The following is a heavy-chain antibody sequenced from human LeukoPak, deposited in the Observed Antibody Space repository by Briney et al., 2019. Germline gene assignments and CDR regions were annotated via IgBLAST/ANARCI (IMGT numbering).Heavy chain of an antibody. CDR2: ISTRSNYI. Sequence: GGSLRLSCAASGFTFSSYSMNWVRQAPGKGLEWVSSISTRSNYIYYADSVKGRFTISRDNAKNSLYLQMNSLRAEDTAVYYCARGSRFGVVGRDAFDIWGQGTMVTVSS. CDR3: ARGSRFGVVGRDAFDI. V-gene: IGHV3-21*01. J-gene: IGHJ3*02. CDR1: GFTFSSYS. D-gene: IGHD3-3*01.